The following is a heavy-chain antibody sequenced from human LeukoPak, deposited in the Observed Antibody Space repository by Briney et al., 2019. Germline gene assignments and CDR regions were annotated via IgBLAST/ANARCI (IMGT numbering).Heavy chain of an antibody. V-gene: IGHV1-46*01. CDR3: AREYSSSLNLHWFDP. CDR1: GYTFTSYY. J-gene: IGHJ5*02. Sequence: ASVKVSCKASGYTFTSYYMHWVRQAPGQGLEWMGIINPSGGSTSYAQKFQGRVTMTRDTSTSTVYMELNSLRSEDTAVYYCAREYSSSLNLHWFDPWGQGTLVTVSS. D-gene: IGHD6-13*01. CDR2: INPSGGST.